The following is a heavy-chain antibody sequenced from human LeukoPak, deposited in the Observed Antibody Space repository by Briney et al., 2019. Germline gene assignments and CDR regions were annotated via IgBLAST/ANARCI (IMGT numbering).Heavy chain of an antibody. Sequence: ASVKVSCKASGYTFTSYDINWVRQATGQGLEWMGWMNPNSGNTGYAQKFQGRVTMTRNTSISTAYMELSSLRSEDTAVYYCAGGWVGASGENYYDSSGYYYYYYMDVWGKGTTVTVSS. V-gene: IGHV1-8*01. D-gene: IGHD3-22*01. CDR2: MNPNSGNT. CDR3: AGGWVGASGENYYDSSGYYYYYYMDV. J-gene: IGHJ6*03. CDR1: GYTFTSYD.